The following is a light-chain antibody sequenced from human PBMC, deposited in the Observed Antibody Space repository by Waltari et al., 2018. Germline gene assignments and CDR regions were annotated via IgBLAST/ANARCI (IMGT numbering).Light chain of an antibody. J-gene: IGKJ4*01. V-gene: IGKV6-21*01. CDR2: YAS. Sequence: EIVLTQSPDFQSVTPKEKVTIPCRASPSIGKYVHWYQQKPDQSPKLLIKYASQSFSGVPSRFSGSGSGTDFTLTINSLEAEDAATYYCHQSASFPLTFGGGTKVEIK. CDR1: PSIGKY. CDR3: HQSASFPLT.